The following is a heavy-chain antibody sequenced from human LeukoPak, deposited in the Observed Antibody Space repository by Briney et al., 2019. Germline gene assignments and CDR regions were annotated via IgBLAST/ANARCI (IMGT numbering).Heavy chain of an antibody. Sequence: PGGSLRLSCAASGFTFGSYWMSWVRQAPGKGLEWVANIKQDGSEKYYVDSVKGRFTISRDNAKNSLYLQMNSLRAEATAVYYCARETRPGIWSGSTAYWGQGTLATAPS. CDR1: GFTFGSYW. CDR2: IKQDGSEK. J-gene: IGHJ4*02. CDR3: ARETRPGIWSGSTAY. V-gene: IGHV3-7*03. D-gene: IGHD3-10*02.